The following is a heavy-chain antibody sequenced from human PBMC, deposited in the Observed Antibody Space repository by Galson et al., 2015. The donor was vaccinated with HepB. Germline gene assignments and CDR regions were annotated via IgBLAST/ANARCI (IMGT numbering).Heavy chain of an antibody. CDR2: ISSSSSI. V-gene: IGHV3-48*01. D-gene: IGHD3-10*01. J-gene: IGHJ4*02. Sequence: SLRLSCAASGFTFSGYAMNWIRQAPGKGLEWVSYISSSSSINYADSVRGRFTISRDNAKNSLYLQMNSLRAEDTAVYYCATGEWGDYDDYWGQGTLVTVSS. CDR1: GFTFSGYA. CDR3: ATGEWGDYDDY.